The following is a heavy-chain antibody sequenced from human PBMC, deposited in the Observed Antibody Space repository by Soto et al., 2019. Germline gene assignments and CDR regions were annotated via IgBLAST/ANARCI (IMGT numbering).Heavy chain of an antibody. D-gene: IGHD6-13*01. CDR3: AKDMSSSWYKAYYFDY. Sequence: EVQLLESGGGLVQRGGSLRLSCAASGFTFSSYAMSWVRQAPGKGLEWVSAISGSGGSTYYADSVKGRFTISRDNSKNTLYLQMNSLRAEDTAVYYCAKDMSSSWYKAYYFDYWGQGTLVTVSS. J-gene: IGHJ4*02. CDR2: ISGSGGST. V-gene: IGHV3-23*01. CDR1: GFTFSSYA.